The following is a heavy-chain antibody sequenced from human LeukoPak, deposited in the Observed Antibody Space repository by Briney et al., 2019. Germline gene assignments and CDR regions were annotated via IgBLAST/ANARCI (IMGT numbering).Heavy chain of an antibody. Sequence: PGGSLRLSCAASGFYFANYAMSWVRQAPGKGLEWVSATVGGGSPNTYHADSVKGRFTISRDNSKNTLYLQMNSLRAEDTAVYYCAKDRLTLDYYDSMDDFDYWGQGTLVTVSS. CDR2: TVGGGSPNT. CDR3: AKDRLTLDYYDSMDDFDY. CDR1: GFYFANYA. V-gene: IGHV3-23*01. J-gene: IGHJ4*02. D-gene: IGHD3-22*01.